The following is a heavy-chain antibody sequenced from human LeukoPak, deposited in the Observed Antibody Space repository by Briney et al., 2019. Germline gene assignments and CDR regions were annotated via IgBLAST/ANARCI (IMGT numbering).Heavy chain of an antibody. D-gene: IGHD3/OR15-3a*01. CDR2: IYHNGNT. J-gene: IGHJ4*02. Sequence: SETLSLTCAVSAYSISSSYYWGWIRQPSGKGLEWIGTIYHNGNTYYNPSLRSRLTISLDMSRNQFSLKLSSVTAADTAVYYCARQTGSGLFILPGGQGTLVTVSS. CDR3: ARQTGSGLFILP. V-gene: IGHV4-38-2*01. CDR1: AYSISSSYY.